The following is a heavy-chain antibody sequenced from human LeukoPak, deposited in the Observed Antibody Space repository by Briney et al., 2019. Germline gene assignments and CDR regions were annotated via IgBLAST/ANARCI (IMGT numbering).Heavy chain of an antibody. CDR3: ARDPGSGYEEHFDY. Sequence: GASVKVSCKSSGYTFTTYGITWVRQALGQGLEWRGWSSAYNGNTNYAQKLQGRVTMTTDTSTSTPYMELRSLRYEDTAVYYCARDPGSGYEEHFDYWGQGTLVTVSS. CDR1: GYTFTTYG. V-gene: IGHV1-18*01. CDR2: SSAYNGNT. D-gene: IGHD5-12*01. J-gene: IGHJ4*02.